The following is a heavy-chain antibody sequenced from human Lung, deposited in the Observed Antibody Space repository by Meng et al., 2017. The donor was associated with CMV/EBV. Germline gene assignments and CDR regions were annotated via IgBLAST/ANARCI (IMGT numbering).Heavy chain of an antibody. CDR3: ARDYSSSGGSVN. V-gene: IGHV1-2*02. J-gene: IGHJ4*02. CDR2: INPNSGGT. CDR1: GYTFTGYY. D-gene: IGHD6-6*01. Sequence: CKGSGYTFTGYYMHWVRQAPGQGLEWKGWINPNSGGTNYAQKFQGRVTMTRDTSISTAYMELSRLRSDDTAVYYCARDYSSSGGSVNWGQGTLVTVSS.